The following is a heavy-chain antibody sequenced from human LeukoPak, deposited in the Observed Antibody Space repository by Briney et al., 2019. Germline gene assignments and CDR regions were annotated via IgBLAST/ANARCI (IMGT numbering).Heavy chain of an antibody. J-gene: IGHJ4*02. CDR1: GGTFSIYA. V-gene: IGHV1-69*13. CDR2: IIPIFGTA. Sequence: ASVTLSCKASGGTFSIYAISWVRQAPGQGLEWMGGIIPIFGTANYAQKFQGRVTITADESTSTAYMELSSLRSEDTAVYYCARAAYCGGDCYYYFEYWGQGAKATDSS. CDR3: ARAAYCGGDCYYYFEY. D-gene: IGHD2-21*02.